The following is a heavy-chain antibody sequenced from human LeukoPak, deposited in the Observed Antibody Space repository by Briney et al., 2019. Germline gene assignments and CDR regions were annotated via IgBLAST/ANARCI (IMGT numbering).Heavy chain of an antibody. Sequence: ASVKVSCKASGGTFSNYAINWVRQAPGQGLEWMGWMNPNSGNTGYAQKFQGRVTMTRNTSISTAYMELSSLRSEDTAVYYCARGPGSYYVGWFDPWGQGTLVTVSS. D-gene: IGHD1-26*01. V-gene: IGHV1-8*02. CDR3: ARGPGSYYVGWFDP. CDR2: MNPNSGNT. CDR1: GGTFSNYA. J-gene: IGHJ5*02.